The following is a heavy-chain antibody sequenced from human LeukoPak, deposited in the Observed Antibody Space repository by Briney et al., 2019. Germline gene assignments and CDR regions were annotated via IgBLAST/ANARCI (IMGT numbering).Heavy chain of an antibody. D-gene: IGHD6-6*01. V-gene: IGHV4-34*01. CDR3: ARPQQLVWGRRNWFAP. CDR2: INHSGST. Sequence: SETLSLTCAVYGASFSGYYWSWIRQPPGKGREGVGEINHSGSTNYNPSLKSRVTISVDTSKNQFSLKLSSVTAADTAVYYSARPQQLVWGRRNWFAPWGQGTLVTVSS. CDR1: GASFSGYY. J-gene: IGHJ5*02.